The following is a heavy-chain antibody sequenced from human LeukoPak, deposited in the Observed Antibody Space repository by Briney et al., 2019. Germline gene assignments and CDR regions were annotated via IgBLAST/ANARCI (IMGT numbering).Heavy chain of an antibody. CDR3: ATDLAMVRGVIGGDY. J-gene: IGHJ4*02. V-gene: IGHV1-24*01. CDR1: GYTLTELP. D-gene: IGHD3-10*01. Sequence: ASVKVSCKVSGYTLTELPMHWVRQAPGKGLELVGGFHPEDGETIYAQKLQGRVTMTEATSTDTAYMELSSLRSDDTAVYYCATDLAMVRGVIGGDYWGQGTLVTVSS. CDR2: FHPEDGET.